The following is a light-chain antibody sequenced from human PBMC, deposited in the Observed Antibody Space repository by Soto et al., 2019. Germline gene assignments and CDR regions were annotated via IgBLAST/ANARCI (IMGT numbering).Light chain of an antibody. CDR1: QSISSY. CDR2: DAS. Sequence: EVVLTQSPATLSVSPGQRVTLSCRASQSISSYLAWYQKRPGQPSRFVIYDASNRETGIPARFSGSGAGTDFTLTISSLEPEDFALYFCQQRNNWTPTFGGGTKVDIK. CDR3: QQRNNWTPT. V-gene: IGKV3-11*01. J-gene: IGKJ4*01.